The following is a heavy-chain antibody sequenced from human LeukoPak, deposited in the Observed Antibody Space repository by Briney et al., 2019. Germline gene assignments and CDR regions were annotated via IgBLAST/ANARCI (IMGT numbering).Heavy chain of an antibody. Sequence: GESLKISCKASGYNFSSYWIGWVRQMPGKGLEWMGIIYPGDYDSRYSPSFQGQVTISADKSISTAYLQWSSLKASDTAMYYCAREWLFDYWGQGTLVTVSS. CDR3: AREWLFDY. CDR2: IYPGDYDS. D-gene: IGHD6-19*01. CDR1: GYNFSSYW. V-gene: IGHV5-51*01. J-gene: IGHJ4*02.